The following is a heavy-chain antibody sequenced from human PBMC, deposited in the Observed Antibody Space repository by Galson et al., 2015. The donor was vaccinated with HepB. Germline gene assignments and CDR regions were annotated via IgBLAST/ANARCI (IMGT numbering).Heavy chain of an antibody. CDR3: ANLLGYCSGGSCSDFDH. J-gene: IGHJ4*02. CDR2: ISDSGGST. CDR1: GFTFRTYG. V-gene: IGHV3-23*01. D-gene: IGHD2-15*01. Sequence: SLRLSCAASGFTFRTYGMNWVRQAPGKGLEWVSVISDSGGSTYYADSVKGRFTISRDNSKNTLYLQMSSLRAEDTAVYYCANLLGYCSGGSCSDFDHWGQGTLVTVSS.